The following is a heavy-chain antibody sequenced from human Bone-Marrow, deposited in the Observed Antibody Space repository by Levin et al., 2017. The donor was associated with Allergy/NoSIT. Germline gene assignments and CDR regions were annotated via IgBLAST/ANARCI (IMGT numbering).Heavy chain of an antibody. D-gene: IGHD4-17*01. CDR2: ISHSGSST. Sequence: GGSLRLSCAASGFTFSTFSMSWVRQAPGKGLQWVSAISHSGSSTFSADSVKGRFTISRDNSKNTLFLDMNTLRVEDTAVYYCASPPRGYGDLIFDIWGQGTMVTVSS. V-gene: IGHV3-23*01. J-gene: IGHJ3*02. CDR3: ASPPRGYGDLIFDI. CDR1: GFTFSTFS.